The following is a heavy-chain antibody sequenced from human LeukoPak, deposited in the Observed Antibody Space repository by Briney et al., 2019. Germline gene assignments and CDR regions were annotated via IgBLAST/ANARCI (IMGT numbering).Heavy chain of an antibody. CDR1: GGSISSYY. CDR3: ATDPGYCSGGSGYRTDAFEI. V-gene: IGHV4-59*01. Sequence: SETLSLTCTVSGGSISSYYWSWIRQPPGKGLEWIGYIYYSGSTNYNPSLKSRVTIPVDASKDQCSLKLSSETAADATVYYCATDPGYCSGGSGYRTDAFEIWGQGTMVTVSS. J-gene: IGHJ3*02. CDR2: IYYSGST. D-gene: IGHD2-15*01.